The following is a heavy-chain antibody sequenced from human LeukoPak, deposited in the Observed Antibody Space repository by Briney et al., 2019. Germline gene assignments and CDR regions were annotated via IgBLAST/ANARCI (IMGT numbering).Heavy chain of an antibody. CDR3: ARHLEPAASGFDP. CDR1: GGSISSSSYY. J-gene: IGHJ5*02. D-gene: IGHD2-2*01. Sequence: SETLSLTCTVFGGSISSSSYYWGWIRQPPGKGLEWIGSIYYSGSTYYNPSLKSRVTISVDTSKNQFSLKLSSVTAADTAVYYCARHLEPAASGFDPWGQGTLVTVSS. V-gene: IGHV4-39*01. CDR2: IYYSGST.